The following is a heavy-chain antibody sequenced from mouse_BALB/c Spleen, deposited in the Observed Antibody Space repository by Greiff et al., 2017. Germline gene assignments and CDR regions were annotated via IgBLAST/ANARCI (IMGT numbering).Heavy chain of an antibody. CDR3: TRLDWAWFAY. D-gene: IGHD4-1*01. J-gene: IGHJ3*01. V-gene: IGHV1-69*02. CDR2: IYPSDSYT. CDR1: GYTFTSYW. Sequence: QVQLQQPGAELVRPGASVKLSCKASGYTFTSYWINWVKQRPGQGLEWIGNIYPSDSYTNYNQKFKDKATLTVDKSSSTAYMQLSSPTSEDSAVYYCTRLDWAWFAYWGQGTLVTVSA.